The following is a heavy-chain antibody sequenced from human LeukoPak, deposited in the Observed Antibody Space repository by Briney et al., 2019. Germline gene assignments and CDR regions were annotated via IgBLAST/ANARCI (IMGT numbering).Heavy chain of an antibody. CDR1: AGTFTTYY. V-gene: IGHV4-4*07. CDR3: ARDANYYYGSRTFFFYEH. CDR2: INSGGTT. Sequence: SETLSLTCTVSAGTFTTYYWSWIRQPAGLGLEWIGHINSGGTTNYKPSLKSRVTMSTDPSNSQSSLKLSSVTAADTAIYYCARDANYYYGSRTFFFYEHWGQGTLLTVSS. D-gene: IGHD3-10*01. J-gene: IGHJ4*02.